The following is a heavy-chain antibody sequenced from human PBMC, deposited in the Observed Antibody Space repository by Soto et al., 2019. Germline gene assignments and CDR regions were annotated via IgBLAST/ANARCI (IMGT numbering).Heavy chain of an antibody. D-gene: IGHD1-26*01. Sequence: QVQLVESGGGVVQPGRSLRLSCAASGFTFSRYGMHWVRQAPGKGLEWVAVISYDGSNTYYADSVKGRFTISIDNYKNTLYLQMNSLRAEDTDVYYCAKEVVVGATTGVGAYYYYSSMDFWGQGTTCTVSS. CDR1: GFTFSRYG. CDR3: AKEVVVGATTGVGAYYYYSSMDF. V-gene: IGHV3-30*18. J-gene: IGHJ6*02. CDR2: ISYDGSNT.